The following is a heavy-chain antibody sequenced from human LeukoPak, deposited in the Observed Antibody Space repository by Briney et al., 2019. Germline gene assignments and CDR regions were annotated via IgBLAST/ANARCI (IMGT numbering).Heavy chain of an antibody. V-gene: IGHV1-8*01. Sequence: ASVTVSCKASGYTFTSYEINWVRQATGQGLEWMGWMNLNSGNTGYTHKFQVRVTMTTNTSISTAYMELSSLRSEDTAVYYCARGLPGYCSSTSCYGPPYYYGMDVWGQGTTVTVSS. CDR3: ARGLPGYCSSTSCYGPPYYYGMDV. CDR2: MNLNSGNT. J-gene: IGHJ6*02. D-gene: IGHD2-2*03. CDR1: GYTFTSYE.